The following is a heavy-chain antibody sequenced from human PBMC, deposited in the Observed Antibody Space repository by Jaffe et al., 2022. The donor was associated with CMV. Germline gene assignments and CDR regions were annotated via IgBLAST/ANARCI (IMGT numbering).Heavy chain of an antibody. CDR3: ARGYSYLIGAFDI. J-gene: IGHJ3*02. CDR2: INHSGST. Sequence: QVQLQQWGAGLLKPSETLSLTCAVYGGSFSGYYWSWIRQPPGKGLEWIGEINHSGSTNYNPSLKSRVTISVDTSKNQFSLKLSSVTAADTAVYYCARGYSYLIGAFDIWGQGTMVTVSS. D-gene: IGHD5-18*01. V-gene: IGHV4-34*01. CDR1: GGSFSGYY.